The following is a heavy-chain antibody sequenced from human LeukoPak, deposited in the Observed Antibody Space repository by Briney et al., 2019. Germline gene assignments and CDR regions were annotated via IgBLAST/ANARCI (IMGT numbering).Heavy chain of an antibody. D-gene: IGHD3-10*01. CDR1: GGTFSSYA. V-gene: IGHV1-69*13. CDR3: ARAAGVRGVIREFDY. Sequence: ASVKVSCKASGGTFSSYAISWVRQAPGQGLEWMGGIIPIFGTANYAQKFQGRVTITADESTSTAYMELSSLRSEDTAVYYCARAAGVRGVIREFDYWGQGTLVTVSS. J-gene: IGHJ4*02. CDR2: IIPIFGTA.